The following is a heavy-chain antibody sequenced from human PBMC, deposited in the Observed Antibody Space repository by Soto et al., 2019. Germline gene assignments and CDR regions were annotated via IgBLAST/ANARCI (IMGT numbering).Heavy chain of an antibody. V-gene: IGHV3-30*18. CDR3: AKDRRKVVVAAPFDY. D-gene: IGHD2-15*01. Sequence: QVQLVESGGGVVQPGRSLRLSCAASGFTFSSYGMHWVRQAPGKGLEWVAVISYDGSNKYYADSVKGRFTISRDNSKKPLYLQMNSLRAEDTAVYYCAKDRRKVVVAAPFDYWGQGPLVTVSS. CDR2: ISYDGSNK. J-gene: IGHJ4*02. CDR1: GFTFSSYG.